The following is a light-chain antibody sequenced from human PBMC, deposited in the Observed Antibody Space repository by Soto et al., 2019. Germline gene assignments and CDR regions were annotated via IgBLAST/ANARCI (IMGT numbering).Light chain of an antibody. J-gene: IGLJ2*01. CDR1: SSDVGSYDL. CDR2: EGS. CDR3: CAYAGSTTDVV. V-gene: IGLV2-23*01. Sequence: QSALTQPASVSGSPGQSISISCTGISSDVGSYDLVSWYQQHPGKAPQLIIYEGSKRPSGISNRFSGSKSGNTASLTVAGLQAEDEADYYCCAYAGSTTDVVFGGGTKLTVL.